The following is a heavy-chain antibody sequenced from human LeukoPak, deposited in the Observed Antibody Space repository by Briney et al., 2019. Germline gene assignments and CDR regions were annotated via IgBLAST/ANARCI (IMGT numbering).Heavy chain of an antibody. CDR1: GFTVSSNY. J-gene: IGHJ4*02. D-gene: IGHD3-10*01. CDR2: IYSGGST. Sequence: GGSLRLSCAASGFTVSSNYMSWVRQAPGKGLEWVSVIYSGGSTYYAGSEKGRFTISRDKSNNTLYLQMNSPRAEDTAVYYCARGGYGSGPFDYWGQGTLVTVSS. V-gene: IGHV3-66*01. CDR3: ARGGYGSGPFDY.